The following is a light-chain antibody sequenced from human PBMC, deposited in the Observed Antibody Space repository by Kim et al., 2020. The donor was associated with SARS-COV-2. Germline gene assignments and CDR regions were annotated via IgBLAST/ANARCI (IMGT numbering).Light chain of an antibody. CDR1: QSISSN. CDR2: GAS. CDR3: QQYHNWPQT. V-gene: IGKV3-15*01. J-gene: IGKJ1*01. Sequence: VSPGESATLSCRASQSISSNLAWYQQKPGQAPRRLIYGASTRATGSPARFSGSGSGTDFTLTINSLQSEDFAVYYCQQYHNWPQTFGQGTKVDIK.